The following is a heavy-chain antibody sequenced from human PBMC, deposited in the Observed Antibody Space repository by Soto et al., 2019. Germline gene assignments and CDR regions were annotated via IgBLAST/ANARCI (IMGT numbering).Heavy chain of an antibody. CDR3: AKYCSSDVCFDC. Sequence: QTGGSLRLSCASSGFTFSSCSMNWVRQAPGKGLEWVSFISGSGDTKYYADSVKGRFTISRDNAKNSLYLQMSSLRDEDTAVYYCAKYCSSDVCFDCWGQGTLVTVSS. D-gene: IGHD2-8*01. CDR2: ISGSGDTK. CDR1: GFTFSSCS. J-gene: IGHJ4*02. V-gene: IGHV3-48*02.